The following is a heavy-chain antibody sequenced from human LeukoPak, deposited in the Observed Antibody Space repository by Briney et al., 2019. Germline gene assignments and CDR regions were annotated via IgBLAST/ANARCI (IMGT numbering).Heavy chain of an antibody. Sequence: PGGSLRLSCAASGFTFSSYTMNWVRQPPGKGLEWVSNIGPSSTTIYYADSVKGRFTISRDNAKNSLYLQMNSLRADDAAVYYCARFAAGGSYYYYMDVWGKGTTVTVSS. J-gene: IGHJ6*03. CDR3: ARFAAGGSYYYYMDV. V-gene: IGHV3-48*01. D-gene: IGHD6-25*01. CDR1: GFTFSSYT. CDR2: IGPSSTTI.